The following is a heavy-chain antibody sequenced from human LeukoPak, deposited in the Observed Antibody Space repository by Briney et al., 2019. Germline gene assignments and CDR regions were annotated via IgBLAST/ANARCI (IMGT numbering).Heavy chain of an antibody. CDR2: ISRSGIGI. CDR3: ARVVVVAARYYYYYYYMDV. J-gene: IGHJ6*03. Sequence: GGSLRLSXAASGFTFSDHFFTWIRQAPGKGLEWLSHISRSGIGISYADSVKGRFTISRDNAKNLLYLQMNSLRPEDTGVYYCARVVVVAARYYYYYYYMDVWGKGTTVTVSS. D-gene: IGHD2-15*01. V-gene: IGHV3-11*04. CDR1: GFTFSDHF.